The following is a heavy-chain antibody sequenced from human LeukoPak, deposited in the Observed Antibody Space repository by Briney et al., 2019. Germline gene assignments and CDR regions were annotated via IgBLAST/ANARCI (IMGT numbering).Heavy chain of an antibody. V-gene: IGHV3-48*02. CDR2: ISSSSTI. Sequence: GGSLRLSCAASGFTFSSYSMIWVRQAPGKGLEWVSYISSSSTIYYADSVKGRFTISRDNAKNSLYLQMNSLRDEDTAVYYCARDLSGRYAFDIWGQGTMVTVSS. J-gene: IGHJ3*02. CDR3: ARDLSGRYAFDI. CDR1: GFTFSSYS. D-gene: IGHD3-10*01.